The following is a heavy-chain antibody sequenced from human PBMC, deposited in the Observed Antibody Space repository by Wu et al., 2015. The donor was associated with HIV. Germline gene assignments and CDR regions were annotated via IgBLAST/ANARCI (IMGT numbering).Heavy chain of an antibody. CDR2: ITSLSGTT. V-gene: IGHV1-69*05. J-gene: IGHJ4*02. CDR1: GDTLDNYS. D-gene: IGHD1-26*01. Sequence: QVQVVQSGAEVKKPGSSVKVSCKTSGDTLDNYSFNWVRQAPGQGLEWMGGITSLSGTTSYAQTFQGRVTITTDESTKTAYMEMNSLRHDDTAVFYCTRVMQWELKGAFDYWGRGNPGHRLL. CDR3: TRVMQWELKGAFDY.